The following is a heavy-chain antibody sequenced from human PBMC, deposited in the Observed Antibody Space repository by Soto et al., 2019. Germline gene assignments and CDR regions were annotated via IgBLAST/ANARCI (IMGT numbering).Heavy chain of an antibody. V-gene: IGHV3-73*01. Sequence: LRLSCAASGFTFSGSAMHWVRQASGKGLEWVGRIRSKANSYATAYAASVKSRFTISRDDSKNTAYLQMNSLKTEDTAVYYCTRQADFWSGYWAYYFDYWGQGTLVTVSS. CDR2: IRSKANSYAT. CDR3: TRQADFWSGYWAYYFDY. J-gene: IGHJ4*02. D-gene: IGHD3-3*01. CDR1: GFTFSGSA.